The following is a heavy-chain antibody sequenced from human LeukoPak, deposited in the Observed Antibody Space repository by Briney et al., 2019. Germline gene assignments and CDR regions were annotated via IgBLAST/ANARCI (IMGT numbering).Heavy chain of an antibody. D-gene: IGHD6-19*01. Sequence: SETLSLTCAVYGGSFSGYYWSWIRQPPGKGLEWIGEINHSGSTNYNPSLKSRVTISVDTSKNQFSLKLSSVTAADTAVYYCARHYSSGWYGYWGQGTLVTVSS. V-gene: IGHV4-34*01. J-gene: IGHJ4*02. CDR2: INHSGST. CDR1: GGSFSGYY. CDR3: ARHYSSGWYGY.